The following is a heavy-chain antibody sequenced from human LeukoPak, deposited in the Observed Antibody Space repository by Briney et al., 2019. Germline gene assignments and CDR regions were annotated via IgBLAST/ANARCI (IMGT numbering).Heavy chain of an antibody. CDR1: GFTFSDYG. V-gene: IGHV3-23*01. CDR3: ARGPSGYHNT. D-gene: IGHD5-12*01. J-gene: IGHJ4*02. CDR2: TSSSDAGT. Sequence: GGSLRLSCAASGFTFSDYGIHWVRQAPGKGLEWVSATSSSDAGTYYADSVRGRFTISRDNSKNTLYLQMNSLRAEDTAVYYCARGPSGYHNTGGQGTLVTVSS.